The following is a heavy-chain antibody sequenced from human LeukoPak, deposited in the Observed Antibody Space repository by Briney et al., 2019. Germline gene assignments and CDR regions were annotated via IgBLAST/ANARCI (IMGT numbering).Heavy chain of an antibody. Sequence: PSETLSLTCAVYGGSFSGYYWSWIRQPPGKGLEWIGEINHSGSTNYNPSLKSRVTISVDTSKNQFSLKLSSVTAADTAVYYCAGRIVGADYPLDYWGQGTLVTVSS. CDR3: AGRIVGADYPLDY. CDR1: GGSFSGYY. V-gene: IGHV4-34*01. CDR2: INHSGST. D-gene: IGHD1-26*01. J-gene: IGHJ4*02.